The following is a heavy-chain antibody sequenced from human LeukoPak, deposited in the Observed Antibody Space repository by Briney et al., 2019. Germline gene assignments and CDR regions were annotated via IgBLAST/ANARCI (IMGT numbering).Heavy chain of an antibody. J-gene: IGHJ5*02. CDR3: AREAVTRVWFDP. CDR1: GYSITSGYY. CDR2: INHSGST. V-gene: IGHV4-38-2*02. D-gene: IGHD6-19*01. Sequence: PSETLSLTCAVSGYSITSGYYWGWIRQPPWKGLEWIGSINHSGSTYYNPSLESRVTISVDTSKNQFSLKLNSVTAADTAVYYCAREAVTRVWFDPWGQGTLVIVSS.